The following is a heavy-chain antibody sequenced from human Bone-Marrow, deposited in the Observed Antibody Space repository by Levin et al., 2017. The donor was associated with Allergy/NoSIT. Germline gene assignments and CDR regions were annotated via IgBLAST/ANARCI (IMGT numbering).Heavy chain of an antibody. CDR3: ARGQLDYGDYEGYYYYYMDV. J-gene: IGHJ6*03. D-gene: IGHD4-17*01. Sequence: GGSLRLSCAASGFTVSSNYMSWVRQAPGKGLEWVSVIYSGGSTYYADSVKGRFTISRDNSKNTLYLQMNSLRAEDTAVYYCARGQLDYGDYEGYYYYYMDVWGKGTTVTVSS. V-gene: IGHV3-53*01. CDR2: IYSGGST. CDR1: GFTVSSNY.